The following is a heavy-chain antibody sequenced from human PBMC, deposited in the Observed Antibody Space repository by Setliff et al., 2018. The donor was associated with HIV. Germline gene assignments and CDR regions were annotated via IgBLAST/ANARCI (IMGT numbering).Heavy chain of an antibody. V-gene: IGHV3-48*01. CDR2: ITSSSSTI. CDR3: ARDAYYDFWSGYSVNWFDP. J-gene: IGHJ5*02. Sequence: GGSLRLSCAASGFTFSSYSMNWVRQAPGKGLEWVSYITSSSSTIYYADSVKGRFTISRDNAKNSLYLQLNSLRAEDTAVYYCARDAYYDFWSGYSVNWFDPWGQGTLVTVSS. CDR1: GFTFSSYS. D-gene: IGHD3-3*01.